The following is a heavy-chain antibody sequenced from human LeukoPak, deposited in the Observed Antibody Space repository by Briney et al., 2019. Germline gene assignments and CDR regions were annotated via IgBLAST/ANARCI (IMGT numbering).Heavy chain of an antibody. CDR1: GGSISSDY. CDR2: IYYSGNT. V-gene: IGHV4-59*01. D-gene: IGHD5-18*01. CDR3: ACTTRDTAMAELDY. J-gene: IGHJ4*02. Sequence: PSETLSLTCTVSGGSISSDYWSWIRQPPGKGLEWIGHIYYSGNTNYNPSLKSRVTIPVDTSKNQFSLKLSSVTAADTAVYYCACTTRDTAMAELDYWGQGTLVTVSS.